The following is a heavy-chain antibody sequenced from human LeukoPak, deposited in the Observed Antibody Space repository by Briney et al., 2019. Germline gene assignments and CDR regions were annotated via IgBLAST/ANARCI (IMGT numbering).Heavy chain of an antibody. J-gene: IGHJ6*02. Sequence: SVKVSCKASGGTFSSYAISWVRQAPGQGLEWMGRIIPILGIANYAQKFQGRVTITADKSTSTAYMELSSLRSEDTAVYYCAVDYYYDSSGYPPGMDVWGQGTTVTVSS. V-gene: IGHV1-69*04. CDR3: AVDYYYDSSGYPPGMDV. D-gene: IGHD3-22*01. CDR2: IIPILGIA. CDR1: GGTFSSYA.